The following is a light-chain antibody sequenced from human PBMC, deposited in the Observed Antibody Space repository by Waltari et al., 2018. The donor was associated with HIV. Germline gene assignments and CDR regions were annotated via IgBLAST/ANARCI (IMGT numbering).Light chain of an antibody. CDR1: QGISSW. CDR3: QQYDSYPHT. CDR2: AAS. J-gene: IGKJ4*01. Sequence: DLQMTQSPTSLSASVGDRVTITCRASQGISSWLAWYQQKPEKAPKSLIYAASRLQSGGPSRFSGSGSGTDFILTISSLQPEDSATYYCQQYDSYPHTFGGGTRVEIK. V-gene: IGKV1D-16*01.